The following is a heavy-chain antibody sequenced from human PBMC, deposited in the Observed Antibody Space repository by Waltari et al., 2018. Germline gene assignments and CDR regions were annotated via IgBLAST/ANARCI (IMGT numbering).Heavy chain of an antibody. CDR3: AKGQSSMVQGVVDV. Sequence: QVQLVESGGGVVQPGGSLRLSCAASGFTFSSYGMHWVRQAPGKVLEWVAFIRYDGSNKYYADSVKGRFTISRDNSKNTLYLQMNSLRAEDTAVYYCAKGQSSMVQGVVDVWGKGTTVTVSS. V-gene: IGHV3-30*02. CDR1: GFTFSSYG. D-gene: IGHD3-10*01. J-gene: IGHJ6*04. CDR2: IRYDGSNK.